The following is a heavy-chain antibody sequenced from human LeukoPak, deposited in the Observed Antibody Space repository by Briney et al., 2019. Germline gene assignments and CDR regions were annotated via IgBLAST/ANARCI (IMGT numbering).Heavy chain of an antibody. CDR2: INSDGSST. CDR1: GFNFNKNW. Sequence: GRSLRLSCAASGFNFNKNWMHWVRQVPGTGLLWVSRINSDGSSTVYAGSVRGRFTVSRDNAKNTLFLQRDNLRVDDTGVYYCARDLGVYYMTVWGKGTTVTVSS. D-gene: IGHD3-16*01. J-gene: IGHJ6*03. CDR3: ARDLGVYYMTV. V-gene: IGHV3-74*01.